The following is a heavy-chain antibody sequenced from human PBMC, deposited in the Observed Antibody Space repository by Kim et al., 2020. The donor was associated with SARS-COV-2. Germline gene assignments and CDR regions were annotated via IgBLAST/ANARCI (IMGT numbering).Heavy chain of an antibody. CDR2: ITRGSTYR. CDR1: GFSFSDYY. CDR3: ARMGAP. J-gene: IGHJ4*02. V-gene: IGHV3-11*06. Sequence: GGSPRLSCAASGFSFSDYYMSWMRQAPGKGLEWVSYITRGSTYRDYAVSVKGRFTISRDDAQNSLCLQMNSLRADDTAVYYCARMGAPWGQGTLVTVSS.